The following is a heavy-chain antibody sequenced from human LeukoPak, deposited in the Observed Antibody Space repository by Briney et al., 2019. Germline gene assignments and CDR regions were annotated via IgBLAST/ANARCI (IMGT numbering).Heavy chain of an antibody. CDR2: IYGGGNI. Sequence: GSLRLSCAASGFTVSSNYMNWVRQAPGKGLEWVSVIYGGGNIYYADSVKGRFTISRDNSKNTLYLQMNSLRAEDTAVYYCARGAGYNYPYYFDYWGQGTLVTVSS. CDR1: GFTVSSNY. D-gene: IGHD5-24*01. V-gene: IGHV3-53*01. CDR3: ARGAGYNYPYYFDY. J-gene: IGHJ4*02.